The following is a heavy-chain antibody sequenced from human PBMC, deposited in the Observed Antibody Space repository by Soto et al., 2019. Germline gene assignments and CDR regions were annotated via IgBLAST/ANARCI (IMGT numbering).Heavy chain of an antibody. CDR3: ARDRYSSSWYSGGWFDP. CDR2: INSDGSST. J-gene: IGHJ5*01. D-gene: IGHD6-13*01. Sequence: GGSLRLSCAASGFTFSSSWMHWVRQAPGKGLVWVSRINSDGSSTSYADSVKGRFTISRDNAKNTLYLQMNSLRAEDTAVYYCARDRYSSSWYSGGWFDPWGQGTLVTVSS. CDR1: GFTFSSSW. V-gene: IGHV3-74*01.